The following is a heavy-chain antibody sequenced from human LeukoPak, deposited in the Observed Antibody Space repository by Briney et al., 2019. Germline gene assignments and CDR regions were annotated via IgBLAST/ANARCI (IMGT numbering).Heavy chain of an antibody. CDR1: GYTFTSYD. Sequence: ASVKVSCKASGYTFTSYDINWVRQATGQGLEWMGWMNPNSGNTGYAQKFQGRVTMTRNTSISTAYMELSSLRSEDTAVYYCARGGTIAARGGNRFDPWGQGTLVTVSS. V-gene: IGHV1-8*01. CDR3: ARGGTIAARGGNRFDP. D-gene: IGHD6-6*01. CDR2: MNPNSGNT. J-gene: IGHJ5*02.